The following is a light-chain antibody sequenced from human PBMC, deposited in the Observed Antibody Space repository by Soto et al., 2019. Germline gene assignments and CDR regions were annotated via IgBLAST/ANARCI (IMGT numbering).Light chain of an antibody. CDR3: QQYGSSPSLT. CDR1: QSVSSSN. CDR2: ETS. J-gene: IGKJ4*01. V-gene: IGKV3-20*01. Sequence: EIVLTQSPGTLSLSPGERATLSCRASQSVSSSNFAWYQQKPGQAPRLLIFETSSRATGIPDRFSGSGSGTDFTLTISRLEPEDFAVYYCQQYGSSPSLTVGGGTKVDSK.